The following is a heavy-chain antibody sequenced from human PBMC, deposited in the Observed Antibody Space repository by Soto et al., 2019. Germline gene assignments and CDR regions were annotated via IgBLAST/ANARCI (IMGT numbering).Heavy chain of an antibody. CDR1: GGTFSSYA. CDR3: ARSIAAALLGGAFDI. D-gene: IGHD6-13*01. CDR2: IIPIFGTA. J-gene: IGHJ3*02. Sequence: AAVKVSCNACGGTFSSYAISWERQAPGQGLEWMGGIIPIFGTANYAQKFQGRVTITADESTSTAYMELSSLRSEDTAVYYCARSIAAALLGGAFDIWGQGTMVTVSS. V-gene: IGHV1-69*13.